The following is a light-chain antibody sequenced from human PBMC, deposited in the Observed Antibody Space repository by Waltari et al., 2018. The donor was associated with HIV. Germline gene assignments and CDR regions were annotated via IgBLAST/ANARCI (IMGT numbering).Light chain of an antibody. J-gene: IGLJ3*02. CDR2: EVS. Sequence: QSALTQPASVSGSPGQSITLSCPGTSSDLDTFKSVSWYPHHPGKAPKVIMYEVSNRPSGVSYRFSGSKSGHTASLTISGLQAEDEADYFCMSYISSATPEFGGGTKLTVL. V-gene: IGLV2-14*01. CDR3: MSYISSATPE. CDR1: SSDLDTFKS.